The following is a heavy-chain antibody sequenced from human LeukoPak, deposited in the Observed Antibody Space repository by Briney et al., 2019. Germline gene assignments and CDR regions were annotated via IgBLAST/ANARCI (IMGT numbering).Heavy chain of an antibody. Sequence: GESLKISCKGSGYSFTSYWIGWVRQMPGKGLEWMGIIYPGDSDTRYSPSFQGQVIISADKSISTAYLQWSSLKASDAAMYYCARHNRVALGAFDIWGQGTMVTVSS. CDR1: GYSFTSYW. CDR3: ARHNRVALGAFDI. V-gene: IGHV5-51*01. J-gene: IGHJ3*02. CDR2: IYPGDSDT. D-gene: IGHD1-14*01.